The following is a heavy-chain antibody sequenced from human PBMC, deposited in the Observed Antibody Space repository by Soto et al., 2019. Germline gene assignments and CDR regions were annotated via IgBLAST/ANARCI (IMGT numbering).Heavy chain of an antibody. D-gene: IGHD2-15*01. CDR3: ARVPLDCSGGSCALGDIGSSAFDI. Sequence: SETLSLTCTVSGGSISSYYWSWIRQPPGKGLEWIGYIYYSGSTNYNPSLKSRVTISVDTSKNQFSLKLSSVTAADTAVYYCARVPLDCSGGSCALGDIGSSAFDIWGQGTMVTVSS. J-gene: IGHJ3*02. CDR1: GGSISSYY. V-gene: IGHV4-59*01. CDR2: IYYSGST.